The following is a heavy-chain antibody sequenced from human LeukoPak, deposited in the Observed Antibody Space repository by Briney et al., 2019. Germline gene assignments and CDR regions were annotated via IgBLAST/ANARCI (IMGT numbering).Heavy chain of an antibody. Sequence: ASVKVSCKASGGTFSSYAISWVRQAPGQGLEWMGGIIPIFGTANYAQKFQGRVTITADESTSTAYMELSSLRSEDTAVYYCARDQIEVVPAADYGMDVWGQGTRSPSP. CDR1: GGTFSSYA. D-gene: IGHD2-2*01. J-gene: IGHJ6*02. CDR3: ARDQIEVVPAADYGMDV. V-gene: IGHV1-69*13. CDR2: IIPIFGTA.